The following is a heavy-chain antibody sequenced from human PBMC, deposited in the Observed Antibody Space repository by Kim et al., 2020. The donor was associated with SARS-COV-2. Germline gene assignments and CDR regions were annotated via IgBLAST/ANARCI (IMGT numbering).Heavy chain of an antibody. Sequence: GHSTNDSDPVKGRVTLSRDNAENPLYLQMNRLRAEDTAVYYWARDRGPFDPWGQGTLVTVSS. CDR2: GHST. CDR3: ARDRGPFDP. V-gene: IGHV3-74*01. J-gene: IGHJ5*02.